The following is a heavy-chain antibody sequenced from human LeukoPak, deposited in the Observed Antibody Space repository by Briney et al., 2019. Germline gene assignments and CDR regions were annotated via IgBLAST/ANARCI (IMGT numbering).Heavy chain of an antibody. CDR1: GVSISSHS. Sequence: PSETLSLTCIVSGVSISSHSWSWVRQPAGKGLEWIGRTYTSGSTNYNPSLKSRVTISGDNSKNQFSLKLTSVTAADTAVYYCARGEAARRNYYYYYMDVWGKGITVTVSS. V-gene: IGHV4-4*07. D-gene: IGHD6-6*01. CDR3: ARGEAARRNYYYYYMDV. CDR2: TYTSGST. J-gene: IGHJ6*03.